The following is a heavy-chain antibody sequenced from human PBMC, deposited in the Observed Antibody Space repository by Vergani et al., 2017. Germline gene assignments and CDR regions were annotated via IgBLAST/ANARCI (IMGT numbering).Heavy chain of an antibody. CDR3: ARGDYVFWSGYYHRGLPRRTGFDY. D-gene: IGHD3-3*01. CDR2: INHSGST. V-gene: IGHV4-34*01. J-gene: IGHJ4*02. CDR1: GGSFSGYY. Sequence: QVQLQQWGAGLLKPSETLSLTCAVYGGSFSGYYWSWIRQPPGKGLEWIGEINHSGSTNYNPSLKSRVTISVDTSKNQLSRKLIPVTAADPAVYYCARGDYVFWSGYYHRGLPRRTGFDYWGQGTLVTVSS.